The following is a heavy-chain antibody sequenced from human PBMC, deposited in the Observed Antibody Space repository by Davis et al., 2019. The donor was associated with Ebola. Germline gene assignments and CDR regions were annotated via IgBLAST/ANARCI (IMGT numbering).Heavy chain of an antibody. Sequence: MPSETLSLTCTVSGGSISSGGYYWGWLRQPPGKGLEWIGSIYYSGSTYYNPSLKTRFTISVDTSKNQFSLKLSSVTAADTAVYYCARDRGVLRYFDWLIYGMDVWGQGITVTVSS. D-gene: IGHD3-9*01. J-gene: IGHJ6*02. CDR2: IYYSGST. V-gene: IGHV4-39*07. CDR3: ARDRGVLRYFDWLIYGMDV. CDR1: GGSISSGGYY.